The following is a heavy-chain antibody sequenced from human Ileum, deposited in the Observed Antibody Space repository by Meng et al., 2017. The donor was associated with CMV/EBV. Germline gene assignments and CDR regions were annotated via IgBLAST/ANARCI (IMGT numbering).Heavy chain of an antibody. J-gene: IGHJ6*02. CDR2: ISATSTYI. CDR3: ARDTTSGSYIHHYGMDV. Sequence: GGSLRLSCAASGFTFSDYIMNWVRQAPGKGLEWVSSISATSTYIYYADSVKGRFTSSRDTGKNVVYLKMNNVRAEDTAVYYCARDTTSGSYIHHYGMDVWGLGTTVTVSS. V-gene: IGHV3-21*06. CDR1: GFTFSDYI. D-gene: IGHD1-26*01.